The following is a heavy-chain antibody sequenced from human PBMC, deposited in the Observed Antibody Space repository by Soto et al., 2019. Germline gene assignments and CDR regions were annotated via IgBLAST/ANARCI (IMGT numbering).Heavy chain of an antibody. V-gene: IGHV3-30*18. Sequence: PGGSLRLSCAASGLTFSSYGMHWVRQAPGKGLEWVAVISYDGSNKYYADSVKGRFTISRDNSKNTLYLQMNSLRAEDTAVYYCAKGSSSSWYGQYYYYGMDVWGQGTTVTVSS. CDR1: GLTFSSYG. CDR2: ISYDGSNK. J-gene: IGHJ6*02. D-gene: IGHD6-13*01. CDR3: AKGSSSSWYGQYYYYGMDV.